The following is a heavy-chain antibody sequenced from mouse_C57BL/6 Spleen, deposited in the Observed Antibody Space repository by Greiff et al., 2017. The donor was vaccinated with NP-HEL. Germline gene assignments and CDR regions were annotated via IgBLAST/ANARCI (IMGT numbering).Heavy chain of an antibody. J-gene: IGHJ2*01. CDR1: GFSLTSYG. V-gene: IGHV2-2*01. CDR3: ARNGLLDLFDY. Sequence: VKLMESGPGLVQPSQSLSITCTVSGFSLTSYGVHWVRQSPGKGLEWLGVIWSGGSTDYNAAFISRLSISKDKSKSQVFFKMNSLQADYTAIYYCARNGLLDLFDYWGQGTTLTVSS. D-gene: IGHD6-1*01. CDR2: IWSGGST.